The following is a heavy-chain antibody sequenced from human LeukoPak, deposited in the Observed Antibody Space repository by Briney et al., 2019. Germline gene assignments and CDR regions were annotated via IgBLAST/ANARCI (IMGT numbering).Heavy chain of an antibody. D-gene: IGHD4-23*01. J-gene: IGHJ4*02. CDR1: GFTFSSYG. CDR3: ASRKNLRWAFDY. Sequence: GGSLRLSCAASGFTFSSYGMHWVRQAPGKGLEWVAVISYDGSNKYYADSVKGRFTISRDNSKNSLYLQMNSLRDEDTAVYYCASRKNLRWAFDYWGQGTLVTVSS. CDR2: ISYDGSNK. V-gene: IGHV3-30*03.